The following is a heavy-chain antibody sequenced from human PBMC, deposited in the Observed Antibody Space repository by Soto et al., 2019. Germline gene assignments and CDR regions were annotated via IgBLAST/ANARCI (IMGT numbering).Heavy chain of an antibody. CDR1: GFTFSSYW. D-gene: IGHD5-18*01. J-gene: IGHJ4*02. CDR2: INSDGSST. Sequence: EVQLVESGGGLVQPGGSLRLSCAASGFTFSSYWMHWVRQAPGKGLVWVSRINSDGSSTVYVDSVKGRFTISRDNAKNTLYLQMNSLRAEDTAVYYCARSITGYSYAESWGQGTVVTVSS. CDR3: ARSITGYSYAES. V-gene: IGHV3-74*01.